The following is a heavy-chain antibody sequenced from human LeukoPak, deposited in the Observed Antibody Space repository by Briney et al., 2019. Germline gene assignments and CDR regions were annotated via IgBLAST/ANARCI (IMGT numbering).Heavy chain of an antibody. CDR2: INPNSGGT. J-gene: IGHJ3*02. D-gene: IGHD7-27*01. CDR1: GYTFTGYY. Sequence: WASVKVSCKASGYTFTGYYMHWVRQAPGQGLEWMGWINPNSGGTNYEQKFQGRVTMTRDTSISTAYMELSRLRSDDTAVYYCARPKLGDAFDIWGQGTMVTVSS. V-gene: IGHV1-2*02. CDR3: ARPKLGDAFDI.